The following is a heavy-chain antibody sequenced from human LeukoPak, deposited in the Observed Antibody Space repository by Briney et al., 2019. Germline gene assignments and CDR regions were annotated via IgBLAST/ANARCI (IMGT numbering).Heavy chain of an antibody. CDR3: ANCINGVAGLGY. V-gene: IGHV3-23*01. Sequence: GGSLRLSCAASGFTFSSYAMSWVRQAPGKGLEWGSAISTSGVTYYADSVRGRFTFSRDNSKNTLYPQMNSLRAEDTALYYCANCINGVAGLGYWGQGTLVTVSS. D-gene: IGHD6-19*01. CDR2: ISTSGVT. CDR1: GFTFSSYA. J-gene: IGHJ4*02.